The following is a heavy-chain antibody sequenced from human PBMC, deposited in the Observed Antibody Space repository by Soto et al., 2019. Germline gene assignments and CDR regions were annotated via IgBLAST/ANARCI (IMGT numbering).Heavy chain of an antibody. D-gene: IGHD6-19*01. CDR3: ARNSSGRRNWFDP. J-gene: IGHJ5*02. CDR2: ISGSGGST. V-gene: IGHV3-23*01. Sequence: EVQLLESGGGLVQPGGSLRLSCAASGFTFSSYAMSWVRQAPGKGLEWVSAISGSGGSTDCADSVKGRFTISRDNSKNTLYLQMNSXRAEDTAVYYCARNSSGRRNWFDPWGQGTLVTVSS. CDR1: GFTFSSYA.